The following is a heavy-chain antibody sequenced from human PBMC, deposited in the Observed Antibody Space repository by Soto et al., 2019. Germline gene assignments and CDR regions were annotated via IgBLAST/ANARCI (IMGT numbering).Heavy chain of an antibody. D-gene: IGHD3-16*02. CDR1: GFTFSSYA. CDR3: AKALGELSPESYDY. V-gene: IGHV3-30*18. Sequence: QVQLVESGGGVVQPGRSLRLSCAASGFTFSSYATHWVRQAPGKGLEWVAVISYDGSDKYYADSVKGRFTISRDNSKNTLNLKMNSLRADDTAVYYCAKALGELSPESYDYWGQGTLITVSS. CDR2: ISYDGSDK. J-gene: IGHJ4*02.